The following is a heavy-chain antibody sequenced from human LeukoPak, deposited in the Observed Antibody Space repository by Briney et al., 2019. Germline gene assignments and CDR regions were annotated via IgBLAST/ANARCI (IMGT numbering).Heavy chain of an antibody. D-gene: IGHD2/OR15-2a*01. CDR2: IYSGGST. J-gene: IGHJ3*02. CDR3: ARENTSQGAFDI. V-gene: IGHV3-66*02. Sequence: GGSLRLSCAASGFSSSSYAMSWVRQSPGKGLEWVSVIYSGGSTYYADSVKGRFTISRDNSKNTLYLQMNSLRAEDTAVYYCARENTSQGAFDIWGQGTMVTVSS. CDR1: GFSSSSYA.